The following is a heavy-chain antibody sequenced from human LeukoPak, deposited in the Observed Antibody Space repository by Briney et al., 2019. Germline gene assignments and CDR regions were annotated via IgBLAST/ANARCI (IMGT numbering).Heavy chain of an antibody. CDR3: ARGRDIVVVPAAKRYYYYYMDV. D-gene: IGHD2-2*01. Sequence: SETLSLTCTVSGGSISSYYWSWIRQSAGKGLEWIGRIYTSGSTNYNPSLKSRVTMSVDTSKNQFSLKLSSVTAADTAVYYCARGRDIVVVPAAKRYYYYYMDVWGKGTTVTVSS. J-gene: IGHJ6*03. CDR2: IYTSGST. V-gene: IGHV4-4*07. CDR1: GGSISSYY.